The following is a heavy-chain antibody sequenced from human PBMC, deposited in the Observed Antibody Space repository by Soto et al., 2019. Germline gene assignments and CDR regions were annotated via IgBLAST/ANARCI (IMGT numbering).Heavy chain of an antibody. D-gene: IGHD3-22*01. CDR1: GGTFSSYA. CDR3: AKADSSAYYQSDY. CDR2: IIPIFGTA. J-gene: IGHJ4*02. Sequence: SVKVSCKASGGTFSSYAISWVREAPGQGLEWMGGIIPIFGTANYAQKFQGRVTITADESTSTAYMELSSLRSEDTAVYYCAKADSSAYYQSDYWGQGTLVTVSS. V-gene: IGHV1-69*13.